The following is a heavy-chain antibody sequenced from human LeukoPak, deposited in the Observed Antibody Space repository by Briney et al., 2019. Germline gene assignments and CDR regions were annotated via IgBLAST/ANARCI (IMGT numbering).Heavy chain of an antibody. CDR1: GLIFRNYA. Sequence: GGSLRLSCTASGLIFRNYAMTWVRQAPGKGLEWVSVIYSGGSTYYADSVKGRFTISRDNSKNTLYLQMNSLRAEDTAVYYCAREGPLSTWGQGTLVTVSS. D-gene: IGHD2/OR15-2a*01. J-gene: IGHJ4*02. CDR3: AREGPLST. CDR2: IYSGGST. V-gene: IGHV3-53*01.